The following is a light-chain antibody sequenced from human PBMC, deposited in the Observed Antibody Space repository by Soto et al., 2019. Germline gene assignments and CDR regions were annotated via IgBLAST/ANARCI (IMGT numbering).Light chain of an antibody. CDR1: SSDVGGYNF. Sequence: QSALTQPASVSASPGQSITIPCTGTSSDVGGYNFVSWYQQHPGKAPKLIIYEVTHRPSGVSNRFSGSKSGNTASLTISGLQAEDEADYYCSSYTASNILEVFGTGTKVTVL. V-gene: IGLV2-14*01. J-gene: IGLJ1*01. CDR2: EVT. CDR3: SSYTASNILEV.